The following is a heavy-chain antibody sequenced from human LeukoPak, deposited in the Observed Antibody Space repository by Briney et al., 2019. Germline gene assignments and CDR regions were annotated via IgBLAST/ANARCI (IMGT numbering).Heavy chain of an antibody. Sequence: PSETLSLTCTVSGGSISSYYWSWIRQPAGKGLEWIGRIYTSGSITYNPSLKSRVSMSVDTSKNQFSLKLSSVAAADTAVYYCARDGNYGDYVEGDLGFDYWGQGTLVTVSS. CDR2: IYTSGSI. J-gene: IGHJ4*02. CDR1: GGSISSYY. D-gene: IGHD4-17*01. CDR3: ARDGNYGDYVEGDLGFDY. V-gene: IGHV4-4*07.